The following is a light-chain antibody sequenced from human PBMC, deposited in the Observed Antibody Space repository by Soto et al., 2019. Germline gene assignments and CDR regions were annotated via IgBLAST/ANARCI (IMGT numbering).Light chain of an antibody. J-gene: IGLJ3*02. CDR1: SNDVGGYNY. CDR2: EVS. CDR3: SSYTAFSTWV. Sequence: QSALTQPASVSGSPGQSITISCTGTSNDVGGYNYVSWYQQHPDKAPQLIIYEVSNRPSGVSHRFSGSKSGDTASLTISGLQAEDGADYYCSSYTAFSTWVFGGGTKLTVL. V-gene: IGLV2-14*01.